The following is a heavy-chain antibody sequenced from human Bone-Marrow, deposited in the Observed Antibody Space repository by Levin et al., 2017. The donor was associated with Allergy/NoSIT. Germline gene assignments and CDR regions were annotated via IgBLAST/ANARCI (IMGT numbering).Heavy chain of an antibody. CDR2: IYYSGST. D-gene: IGHD5-18*01. CDR3: ARLMDTATDNAFDI. V-gene: IGHV4-59*08. Sequence: SQTLSLTCTVSGGSISSYYWSWIRQPPGKGLEWIGYIYYSGSTNYNPSLKSRVTISVDTSKNQFSLKLSSVTAADTAVYYCARLMDTATDNAFDIWGQGTMVTVSS. CDR1: GGSISSYY. J-gene: IGHJ3*02.